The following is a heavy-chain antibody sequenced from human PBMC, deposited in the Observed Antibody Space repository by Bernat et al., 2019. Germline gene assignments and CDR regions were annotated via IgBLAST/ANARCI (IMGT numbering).Heavy chain of an antibody. CDR2: INPNSGGT. D-gene: IGHD6-6*01. CDR1: GYTFTGYY. CDR3: ARSYGSSWCADY. J-gene: IGHJ4*02. V-gene: IGHV1-2*02. Sequence: QVQLVQSGAEVKKPGASVKVSCKASGYTFTGYYMHWVRQAPGQGLEWMGWINPNSGGTNYAQTFQGRVTMTRDTSISTAYMELGRLRSDDTAVYYCARSYGSSWCADYWGQGTLVTVSS.